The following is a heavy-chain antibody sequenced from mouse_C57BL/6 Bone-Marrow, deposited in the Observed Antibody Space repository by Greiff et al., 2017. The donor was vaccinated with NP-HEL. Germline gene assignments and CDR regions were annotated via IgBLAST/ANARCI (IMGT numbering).Heavy chain of an antibody. D-gene: IGHD1-1*01. J-gene: IGHJ1*03. CDR3: ARWGLLRTGDFDV. Sequence: QVQLKESGPELVKPGASVKISCKASGYAFSSSWMNWVKQRPGKGLEWIGRIYPGDGDTNYNGKFKGKATLTADKSSSTAYMQLSSLTSEDSEVYFCARWGLLRTGDFDVWGTGTTVTVSS. V-gene: IGHV1-82*01. CDR1: GYAFSSSW. CDR2: IYPGDGDT.